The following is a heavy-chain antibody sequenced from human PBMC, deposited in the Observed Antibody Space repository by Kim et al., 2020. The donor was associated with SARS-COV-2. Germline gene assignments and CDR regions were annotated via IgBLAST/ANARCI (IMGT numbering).Heavy chain of an antibody. J-gene: IGHJ6*02. V-gene: IGHV5-10-1*01. Sequence: YSPSFQGHVPISADKSISTAYLQWSSLKASDTAMYYCARHSSAYYYGMDVWGQGTTVTVSS. D-gene: IGHD1-26*01. CDR3: ARHSSAYYYGMDV.